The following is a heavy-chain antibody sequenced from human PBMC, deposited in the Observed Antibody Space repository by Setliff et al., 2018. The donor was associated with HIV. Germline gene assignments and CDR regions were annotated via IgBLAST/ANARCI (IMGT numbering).Heavy chain of an antibody. Sequence: SETLSLTCTVSGASISSFYWSWIRQPPGKGLDWIGYIYYSGSTNYNPSLKSRVTMSVDTSKNRFSLKLNSVTAADTAVYYCARLNQQWLVRDSGSNWFDPWGQGILGTVS. V-gene: IGHV4-59*08. CDR3: ARLNQQWLVRDSGSNWFDP. CDR2: IYYSGST. CDR1: GASISSFY. D-gene: IGHD6-19*01. J-gene: IGHJ5*02.